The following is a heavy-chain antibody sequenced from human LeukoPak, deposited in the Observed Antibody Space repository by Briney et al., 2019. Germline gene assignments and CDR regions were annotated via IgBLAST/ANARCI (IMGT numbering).Heavy chain of an antibody. Sequence: SXTLSLTCTVSGGSISTYYWSWIRQPAGKGLEWIGRIHTSGSTDYNPSLESRITISVDTSRNQFSLKLSSVTAADTAVYYCAREGSMTARPFVSIDYWGQGTLVTVSS. CDR1: GGSISTYY. CDR2: IHTSGST. D-gene: IGHD6-6*01. J-gene: IGHJ4*02. CDR3: AREGSMTARPFVSIDY. V-gene: IGHV4-4*07.